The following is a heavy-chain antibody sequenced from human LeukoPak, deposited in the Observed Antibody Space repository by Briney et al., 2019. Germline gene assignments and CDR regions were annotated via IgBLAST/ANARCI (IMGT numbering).Heavy chain of an antibody. J-gene: IGHJ4*02. CDR2: IYHSGST. V-gene: IGHV4-4*02. CDR3: ARDWKYSGSYSLDY. Sequence: SETLSLTCAVSGGSISSSNWWSWVRQPPGKGLEWIGEIYHSGSTNYNPSLKSRVTISVDKSKNQFSLKLSSVTAADTAVYYCARDWKYSGSYSLDYWGQGTLVTVSS. D-gene: IGHD1-26*01. CDR1: GGSISSSNW.